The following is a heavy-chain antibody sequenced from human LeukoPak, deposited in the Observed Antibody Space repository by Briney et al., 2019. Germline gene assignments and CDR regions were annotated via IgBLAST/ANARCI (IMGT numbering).Heavy chain of an antibody. CDR3: ARDYHGSGSSYSLRY. Sequence: GGSLRLSCAASGFTFSSYAMHWVRQAPGKGLEWVAVISYDGSNKYYADSVKGRFTISRDNSKNTLYLQMNSLRAEDTAVYYCARDYHGSGSSYSLRYWGQGTLVTVSS. D-gene: IGHD3-10*01. V-gene: IGHV3-30*04. CDR1: GFTFSSYA. CDR2: ISYDGSNK. J-gene: IGHJ4*02.